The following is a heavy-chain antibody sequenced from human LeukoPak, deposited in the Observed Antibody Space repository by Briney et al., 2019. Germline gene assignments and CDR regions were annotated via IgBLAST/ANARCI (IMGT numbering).Heavy chain of an antibody. Sequence: GGSLRLSCAASGFTFSSYAMHWVRQAPGKGLEWVAVISYDGSNKYYADSVKGRFTISGDNSKNTLYLQMNSLRAEDTAVYYCARDWYSSSGYMDVWGKGTTVTVSS. J-gene: IGHJ6*03. CDR2: ISYDGSNK. CDR3: ARDWYSSSGYMDV. CDR1: GFTFSSYA. V-gene: IGHV3-30-3*01. D-gene: IGHD6-13*01.